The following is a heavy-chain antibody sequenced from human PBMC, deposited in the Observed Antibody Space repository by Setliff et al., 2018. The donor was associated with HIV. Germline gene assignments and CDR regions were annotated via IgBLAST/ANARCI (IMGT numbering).Heavy chain of an antibody. D-gene: IGHD1-26*01. CDR2: NILKLSTS. CDR3: ARGARVHGYYYMDV. J-gene: IGHJ6*03. Sequence: ASVKVSCKPSGGSFNSAAINWVRQAPGQGLEWMGGNILKLSTSNSAEKFRGRVTFTADESTSTAYMELSSLRFEDTAVYYCARGARVHGYYYMDVWGKGTTVTVSS. CDR1: GGSFNSAA. V-gene: IGHV1-69*13.